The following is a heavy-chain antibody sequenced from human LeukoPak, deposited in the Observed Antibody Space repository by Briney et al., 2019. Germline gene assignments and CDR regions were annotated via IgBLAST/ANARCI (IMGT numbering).Heavy chain of an antibody. CDR1: GFTFSNYV. CDR3: AREHRELEYSSSSDHYYYYMDV. J-gene: IGHJ6*03. V-gene: IGHV3-64*01. CDR2: ISSNGGST. Sequence: GGSLRLSCAASGFTFSNYVMHWVRQAPGKGLEYVSAISSNGGSTYYANSVKGRFTISRDNSKHTLYLQMGSLRAEDTAVYYCAREHRELEYSSSSDHYYYYMDVWGKGTTVTVSS. D-gene: IGHD6-6*01.